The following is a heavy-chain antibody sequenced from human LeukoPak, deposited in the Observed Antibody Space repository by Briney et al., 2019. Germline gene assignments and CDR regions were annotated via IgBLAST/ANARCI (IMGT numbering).Heavy chain of an antibody. CDR1: GGSISSYY. V-gene: IGHV4-4*07. J-gene: IGHJ4*02. D-gene: IGHD6-13*01. Sequence: PSETLSLTCTVSGGSISSYYWSWIRQPAGKGLEWIGRIYSTGSTNYDPSLKSRVTMSVDTSKNQFSLRLRSVTAADTAVYYCARQIASAGTAGFDFWGQGALVTVSS. CDR2: IYSTGST. CDR3: ARQIASAGTAGFDF.